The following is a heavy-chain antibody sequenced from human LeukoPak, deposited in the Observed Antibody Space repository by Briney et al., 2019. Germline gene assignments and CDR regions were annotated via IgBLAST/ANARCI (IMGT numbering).Heavy chain of an antibody. J-gene: IGHJ3*02. CDR3: ARVRAFRSALDI. CDR2: VSHDGIQT. V-gene: IGHV3-30-3*01. CDR1: GFTFSNYA. Sequence: PGRSLRLSCAASGFTFSNYAMHWVRQGLVKGLESMAVVSHDGIQTYYADSVKGRFTISRDNSKNTLYLQVNSPRADDTAIYYCARVRAFRSALDIWGQGTMVTVSS.